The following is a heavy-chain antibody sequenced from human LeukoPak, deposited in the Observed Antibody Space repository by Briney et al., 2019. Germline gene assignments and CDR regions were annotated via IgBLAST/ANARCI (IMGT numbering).Heavy chain of an antibody. V-gene: IGHV3-30*04. CDR1: GFTFSSYA. CDR3: ARDMGGIAAAGRWDYYYGMDV. Sequence: PGGSLRLSCAASGFTFSSYAMHWVRQAPGEGLEWVAVISYDGSNIYYADSVKGRFTISRDNSKNTLYLQMNSLRAEDTAVYYCARDMGGIAAAGRWDYYYGMDVWGQGTTVTVSS. CDR2: ISYDGSNI. D-gene: IGHD6-13*01. J-gene: IGHJ6*02.